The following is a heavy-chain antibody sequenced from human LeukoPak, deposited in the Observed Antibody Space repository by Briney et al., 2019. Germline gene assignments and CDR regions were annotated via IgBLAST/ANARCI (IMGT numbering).Heavy chain of an antibody. CDR3: TRVGYIDEGIDY. Sequence: GGSLRLSCAASGYTFSNAWMSWVRQAPGKGLEWVANIKQDGSKKSYVDSVKGRFTISRDNAKNSLYLQMNSLRAEDTAIYYCTRVGYIDEGIDYWGQGTLVTVSS. D-gene: IGHD5-24*01. CDR2: IKQDGSKK. V-gene: IGHV3-7*04. CDR1: GYTFSNAW. J-gene: IGHJ4*02.